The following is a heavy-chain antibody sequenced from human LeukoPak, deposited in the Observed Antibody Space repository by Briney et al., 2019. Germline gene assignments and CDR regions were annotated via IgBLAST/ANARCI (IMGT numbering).Heavy chain of an antibody. CDR2: IYYSGST. CDR1: APSLTSFY. CDR3: ALDSSGWSDDSFDI. Sequence: SETLSLTCTVSAPSLTSFYWSWISQPPGKGLEWIGHIYYSGSTNYNPSLKSRVTMSIDTSKNQFSLNLNSVTAADTAVYYCALDSSGWSDDSFDIWGQGTMVTVSS. J-gene: IGHJ3*02. V-gene: IGHV4-59*01. D-gene: IGHD6-13*01.